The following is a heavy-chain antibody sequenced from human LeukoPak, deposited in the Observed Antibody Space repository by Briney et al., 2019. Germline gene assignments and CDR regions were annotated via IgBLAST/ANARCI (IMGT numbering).Heavy chain of an antibody. CDR2: ITSSGDDI. Sequence: GGSLRLSCAASGFTFSDYCMSWIRQAPGKGLEWVAYITSSGDDIYYADSVKGRFTISRDNAKNALFLRMSSLRVEDTATYYCASDIVATSGDFWGQGTLVSVSS. CDR1: GFTFSDYC. V-gene: IGHV3-11*01. D-gene: IGHD5-12*01. J-gene: IGHJ4*02. CDR3: ASDIVATSGDF.